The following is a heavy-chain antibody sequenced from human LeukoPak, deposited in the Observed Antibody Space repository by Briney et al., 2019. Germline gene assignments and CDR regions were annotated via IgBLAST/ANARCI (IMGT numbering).Heavy chain of an antibody. V-gene: IGHV4-59*01. J-gene: IGHJ4*02. CDR1: GGSISNYY. CDR2: IYYSGNT. CDR3: ARGSMTTLTLADY. Sequence: SETLSLTCTVSGGSISNYYWSWIRQPPGKGLEWIGYIYYSGNTNYNPSLKSRVTISVDTSKNQFSLKLSSVTAADTAVYYCARGSMTTLTLADYWGQGTLVTVSS. D-gene: IGHD4-17*01.